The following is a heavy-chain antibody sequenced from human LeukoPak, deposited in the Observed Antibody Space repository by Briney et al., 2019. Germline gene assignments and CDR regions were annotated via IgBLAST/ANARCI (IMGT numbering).Heavy chain of an antibody. Sequence: PSETLSLTCTVSGGSLSSYYWSWIRQPAGKGLEWIGRIYTSGSTNYHPSLKSRVTMSVDTTKNQFSLKLSSGTAADTAVYYCARAVAGTRLYYFDYWGQGTLVTVSS. CDR1: GGSLSSYY. CDR2: IYTSGST. J-gene: IGHJ4*02. D-gene: IGHD6-19*01. CDR3: ARAVAGTRLYYFDY. V-gene: IGHV4-4*07.